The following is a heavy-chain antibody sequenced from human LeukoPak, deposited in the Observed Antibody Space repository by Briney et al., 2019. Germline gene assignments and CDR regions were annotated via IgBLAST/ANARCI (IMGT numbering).Heavy chain of an antibody. Sequence: SETLSLTCTVSGGSISSYNWNWIRQPPGKGLEWIGNIYYTGSTNYNPSFKGRVTISVDTSKNQFSLKLSSVTAADTAAFYCARGASGWYWIDYWGLGTLVTVSS. D-gene: IGHD6-19*01. CDR2: IYYTGST. CDR3: ARGASGWYWIDY. J-gene: IGHJ4*02. CDR1: GGSISSYN. V-gene: IGHV4-59*01.